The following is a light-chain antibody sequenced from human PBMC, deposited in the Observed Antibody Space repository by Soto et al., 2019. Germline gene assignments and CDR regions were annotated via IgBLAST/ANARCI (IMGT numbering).Light chain of an antibody. V-gene: IGKV1-39*01. CDR3: QQSYSGPPT. J-gene: IGKJ1*01. CDR2: AAS. Sequence: DIQMTQSPSSLSASVEDRVIITCRASQSISNHLNWYQQKPGKAPKRLIFAASSLQSGVPSRFSGSRSGPDFTLTISSLQPEDFATYYCQQSYSGPPTFGQGTKVDIK. CDR1: QSISNH.